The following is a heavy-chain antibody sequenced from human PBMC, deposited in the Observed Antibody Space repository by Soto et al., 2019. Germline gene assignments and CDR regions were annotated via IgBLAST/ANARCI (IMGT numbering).Heavy chain of an antibody. CDR2: IIPILGET. Sequence: QVQLVQSGAEVKKPGSSVRVCCKASGTIFISYTISWVRQAPGQGLEWMGRIIPILGETNSAQKFQGRVTLTADKSTNTAYMELNSLRLEDTALYYCARGLGGRMDDWGQGTTVTVSS. V-gene: IGHV1-69*08. CDR3: ARGLGGRMDD. CDR1: GTIFISYT. J-gene: IGHJ6*02. D-gene: IGHD3-16*01.